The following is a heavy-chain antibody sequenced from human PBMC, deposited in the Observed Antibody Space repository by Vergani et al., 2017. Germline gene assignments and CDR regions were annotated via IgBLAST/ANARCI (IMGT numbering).Heavy chain of an antibody. V-gene: IGHV1-18*01. J-gene: IGHJ4*02. D-gene: IGHD1-14*01. CDR3: ESGTSERKAFDY. CDR1: GYTLNSFG. CDR2: ISAYSGAT. Sequence: QVQLVQSGAEVKKPGASVKVSCKTSGYTLNSFGVSWVRQAPGQGLEWMGYISAYSGATNYAPKFQARVTMTTDTSTSTAYMELRSLRSDDTAIYYCESGTSERKAFDYWGQGTLVTVSS.